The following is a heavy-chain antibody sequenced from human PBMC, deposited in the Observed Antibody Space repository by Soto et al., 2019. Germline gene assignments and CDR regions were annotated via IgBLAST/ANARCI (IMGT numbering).Heavy chain of an antibody. J-gene: IGHJ4*02. CDR2: IYTRGTT. CDR3: AIEYDTSGYILRY. Sequence: DVQLVESGGGLIQPGGSLRLSCAASGFIVSNNYMTWVRQAPRKGLEWVSIIYTRGTTYYADSVKGRFTISRDNSKNTLYLQMNSLRAEDTAVYYCAIEYDTSGYILRYWGQGTLVTVSS. V-gene: IGHV3-53*01. CDR1: GFIVSNNY. D-gene: IGHD3-22*01.